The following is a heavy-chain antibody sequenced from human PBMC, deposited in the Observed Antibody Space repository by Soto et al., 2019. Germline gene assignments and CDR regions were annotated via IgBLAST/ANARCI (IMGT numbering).Heavy chain of an antibody. CDR3: ARVPTYYSPYYAYAMDV. CDR2: ISSSGSTI. Sequence: HPGGSLRLSCAASGFTFSNYEMNWVRQAPGKGLEWVSYISSSGSTISYADSVKGRFTISRDNAKDSLYLQMKSLRAEDTAVYYCARVPTYYSPYYAYAMDVWGQGTTVTV. V-gene: IGHV3-48*03. CDR1: GFTFSNYE. J-gene: IGHJ6*02. D-gene: IGHD3-10*01.